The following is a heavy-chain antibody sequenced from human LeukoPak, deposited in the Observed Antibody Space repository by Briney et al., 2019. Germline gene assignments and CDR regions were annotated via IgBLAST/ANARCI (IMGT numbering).Heavy chain of an antibody. CDR3: ARDLWNFYDDSGYNRDFDS. CDR2: IGTYGGDT. V-gene: IGHV1-18*01. D-gene: IGHD3-22*01. Sequence: TSRISWARQAPGQGLEGMGWIGTYGGDTYYAQKFQGRITVTTDTSTSTVYMELRNLRSDDTAVYYCARDLWNFYDDSGYNRDFDSWGQGTLVTVSS. CDR1: TSR. J-gene: IGHJ5*01.